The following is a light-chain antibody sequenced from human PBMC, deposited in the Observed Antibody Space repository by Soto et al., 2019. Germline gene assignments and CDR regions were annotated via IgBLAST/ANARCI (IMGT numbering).Light chain of an antibody. V-gene: IGKV2-28*01. CDR2: LGS. Sequence: DIVMTQSPLSLPVTPGEPASISCRSSQSLLHSNGYNYLDWYLQMPGQSPQLLSYLGSDRASGVPDRFSCSGSGTDFTLKISRVEAEDVGVYYCMQALQTPWTFGQGTKVEIK. CDR1: QSLLHSNGYNY. J-gene: IGKJ1*01. CDR3: MQALQTPWT.